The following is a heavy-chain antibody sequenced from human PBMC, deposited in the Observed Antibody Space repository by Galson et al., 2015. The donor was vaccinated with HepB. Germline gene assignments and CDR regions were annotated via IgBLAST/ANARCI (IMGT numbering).Heavy chain of an antibody. CDR1: GFTFSSYA. J-gene: IGHJ4*02. D-gene: IGHD6-25*01. Sequence: SLRLSCAASGFTFSSYAMSWVRQAPGKGLEWVSTISGSAVSTHYAGSVKGRFTISRDDSKDTLYLHMSSLRAEDTAVYYCAKHSTNAAAALIDYWGQGTLVTVSS. CDR3: AKHSTNAAAALIDY. V-gene: IGHV3-23*01. CDR2: ISGSAVST.